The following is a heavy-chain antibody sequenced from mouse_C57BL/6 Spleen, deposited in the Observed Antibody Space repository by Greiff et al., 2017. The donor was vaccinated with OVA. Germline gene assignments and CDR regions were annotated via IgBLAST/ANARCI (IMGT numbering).Heavy chain of an antibody. CDR2: IWSGGST. CDR1: GFSLTSYG. V-gene: IGHV2-2*01. J-gene: IGHJ1*03. CDR3: ARIYYSNRGYFDV. D-gene: IGHD2-5*01. Sequence: VQLKESGPGLVQPSQSLSITCTVSGFSLTSYGVHWVRQSPGKGLEWLGVIWSGGSTDYNAAFISRLSISKDNSKSQVFFKMNSLQADDTAIYYCARIYYSNRGYFDVWGTGTTVTVSS.